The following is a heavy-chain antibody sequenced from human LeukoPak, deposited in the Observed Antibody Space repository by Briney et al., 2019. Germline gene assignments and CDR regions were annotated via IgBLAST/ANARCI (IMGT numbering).Heavy chain of an antibody. CDR3: ARDLGVTSIFGVVISAPWFDP. J-gene: IGHJ5*02. CDR2: ISAYNGNT. CDR1: GYTFTSYG. D-gene: IGHD3-3*01. V-gene: IGHV1-18*01. Sequence: ASVKVSCKASGYTFTSYGISWVRQAPGQGLEWMGWISAYNGNTNYAQKLQGRVTMTTDTSTSTAYMELGSLRSDDTAVYYCARDLGVTSIFGVVISAPWFDPWGQGTLVAVSS.